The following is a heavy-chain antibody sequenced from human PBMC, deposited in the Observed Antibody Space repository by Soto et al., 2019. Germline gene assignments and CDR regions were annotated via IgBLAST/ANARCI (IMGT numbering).Heavy chain of an antibody. V-gene: IGHV1-18*01. Sequence: ASVKVSCKASGYTFTTYGISWVRQAPGQGLEWLGWIKTHDDNTKYAQNLQGRVIITADTSTSTAYMELRSLRSDDTAIYYCTREGNALNYYYGMEAWGQGTTVTLSS. CDR1: GYTFTTYG. CDR3: TREGNALNYYYGMEA. CDR2: IKTHDDNT. J-gene: IGHJ6*02. D-gene: IGHD2-8*01.